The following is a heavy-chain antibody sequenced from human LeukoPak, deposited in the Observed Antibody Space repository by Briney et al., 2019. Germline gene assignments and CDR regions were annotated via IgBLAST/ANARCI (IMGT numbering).Heavy chain of an antibody. V-gene: IGHV4-59*01. J-gene: IGHJ2*01. CDR1: GGSISSDC. CDR3: ARWAYGDYWYFDL. D-gene: IGHD4-17*01. Sequence: SETLSLTCTVSGGSISSDCWSWIRQPPGKGLEWIGYIYYSGSTNYNPSLKSRATISVDTSKNQFSLKLSSVTAADTAVYYCARWAYGDYWYFDLWGRGTLVTVSS. CDR2: IYYSGST.